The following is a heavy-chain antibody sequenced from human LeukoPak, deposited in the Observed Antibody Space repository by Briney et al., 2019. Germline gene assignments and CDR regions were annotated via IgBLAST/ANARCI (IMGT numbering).Heavy chain of an antibody. CDR2: IKSKTEDGTT. Sequence: PGGSLSLSCAASGFTFSNAWMSWVRQAPGKGLEWVGRIKSKTEDGTTDYAAPVRGRFTISRDDSKNTLYLQINCLKTEDTAVYYCTSTYYYDSSGYSGPYYFDYWGQGTLVTVSS. D-gene: IGHD3-22*01. V-gene: IGHV3-15*01. CDR1: GFTFSNAW. J-gene: IGHJ4*02. CDR3: TSTYYYDSSGYSGPYYFDY.